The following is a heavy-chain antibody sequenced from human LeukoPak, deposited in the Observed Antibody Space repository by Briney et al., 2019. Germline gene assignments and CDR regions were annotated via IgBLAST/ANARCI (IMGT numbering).Heavy chain of an antibody. CDR1: GFTFSSYA. Sequence: PGGSLRLSCAASGFTFSSYAMSWVRQAPGKGLEWVSAISASGDTTYYADPVKGRFTISRDNSKNTLFLQMNSLRADDTAIYYCAKDKGAHEFDIWGQGTMVTVSS. V-gene: IGHV3-23*01. CDR2: ISASGDTT. CDR3: AKDKGAHEFDI. J-gene: IGHJ3*02.